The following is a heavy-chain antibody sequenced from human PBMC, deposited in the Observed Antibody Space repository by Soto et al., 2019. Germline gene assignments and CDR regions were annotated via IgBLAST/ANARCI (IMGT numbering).Heavy chain of an antibody. Sequence: QVQLVESGGGVVQPGGSLRLSCEASGFPFSSYGIHWVRQAPGKGLEWLAIIWNDGSNEYYADSVKGRFTISRDNSKNTVYLQVSNLRAEDTAVYFCARDQTDSGGYSASWGQGTLVTVSS. CDR3: ARDQTDSGGYSAS. V-gene: IGHV3-33*01. CDR2: IWNDGSNE. J-gene: IGHJ4*02. D-gene: IGHD3-22*01. CDR1: GFPFSSYG.